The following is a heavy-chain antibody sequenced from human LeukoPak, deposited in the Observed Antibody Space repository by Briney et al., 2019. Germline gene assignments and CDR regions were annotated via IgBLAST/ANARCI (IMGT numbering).Heavy chain of an antibody. CDR1: GFTFSNYA. V-gene: IGHV3-23*01. CDR3: AKQGAYTTPDHSDY. CDR2: ISGTGGNT. Sequence: GGSLRLSCAASGFTFSNYAMSWVRQAPGKGLEWVSTISGTGGNTYYADSVRGRFTISKNISQSTLYLQMNSLRADDTAVYYCAKQGAYTTPDHSDYWGQGTLVTVSS. D-gene: IGHD2-2*02. J-gene: IGHJ4*02.